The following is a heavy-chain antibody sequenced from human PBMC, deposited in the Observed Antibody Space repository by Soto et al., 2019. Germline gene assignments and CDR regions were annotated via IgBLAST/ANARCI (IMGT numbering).Heavy chain of an antibody. CDR1: EFTLGSAW. Sequence: EVQLVESGGGLVKPGGSLTLSCTASEFTLGSAWMNWVRQAPGKGLEWVGRIISKSDGGAADYAAPVRGRFTISRDDSTNTLYLQMNSLKTEDTAVYFCKTGMGDRSDYYQFDYWGQGTLVTVSS. D-gene: IGHD3-22*01. CDR2: IISKSDGGAA. V-gene: IGHV3-15*07. CDR3: KTGMGDRSDYYQFDY. J-gene: IGHJ4*02.